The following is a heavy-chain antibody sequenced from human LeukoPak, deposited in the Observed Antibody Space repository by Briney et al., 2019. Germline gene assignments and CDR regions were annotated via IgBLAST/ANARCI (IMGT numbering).Heavy chain of an antibody. D-gene: IGHD1-26*01. Sequence: SETLSLTCAVYVGSFSGYQWNWIRQPPGKGPEWIGGVNESGGTNINPSLRSRVILSVDTSMNQFSLQLISVTVADTAIYYCARGQGATVPQVGKNWFDPWGQGTRVTVSS. CDR2: VNESGGT. J-gene: IGHJ5*02. CDR1: VGSFSGYQ. V-gene: IGHV4-34*01. CDR3: ARGQGATVPQVGKNWFDP.